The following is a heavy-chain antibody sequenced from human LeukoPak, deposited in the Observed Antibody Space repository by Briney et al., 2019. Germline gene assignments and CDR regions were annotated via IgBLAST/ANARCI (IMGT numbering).Heavy chain of an antibody. CDR3: ASHSAPYCGGDCRAMALDI. V-gene: IGHV4-59*01. J-gene: IGHJ3*02. Sequence: SETLSLTCTVSGGSISSYYWSWIRQPPGKGLEWIGYIYYSGSTNYNPSLKSRVTISVDTSKNQFSLKLSSVTAADTAVYYCASHSAPYCGGDCRAMALDIWGQGTMVTVSS. D-gene: IGHD2-21*02. CDR2: IYYSGST. CDR1: GGSISSYY.